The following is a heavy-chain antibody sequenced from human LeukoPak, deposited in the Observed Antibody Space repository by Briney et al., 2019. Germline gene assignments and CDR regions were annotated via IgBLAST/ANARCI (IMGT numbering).Heavy chain of an antibody. CDR3: AKAFTMIAVVTPIDY. Sequence: GGSLRLSRAASGFTFSTYAMSWVRQAPGKGLEWVSAISGSGAGTYYADSVKGRFTISRDNSKNTLHLQMNSLRAEDTAVYYCAKAFTMIAVVTPIDYWGQGALVTVSS. CDR1: GFTFSTYA. V-gene: IGHV3-23*01. J-gene: IGHJ4*02. D-gene: IGHD3-22*01. CDR2: ISGSGAGT.